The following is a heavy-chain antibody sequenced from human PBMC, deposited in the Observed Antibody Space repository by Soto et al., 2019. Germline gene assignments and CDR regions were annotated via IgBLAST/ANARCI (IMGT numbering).Heavy chain of an antibody. Sequence: QVQLVESGGGVVQPGRSLRLSCAASGFTFSSYALHWVRQAPGKGLEWVALISYDGSNKYYADSVKGPFTISRDNSKNTLYLQMNSLRAEDTAVYYCARPRDGWYFGLWGRGTLVTVSS. CDR1: GFTFSSYA. J-gene: IGHJ2*01. CDR3: ARPRDGWYFGL. V-gene: IGHV3-30-3*01. CDR2: ISYDGSNK.